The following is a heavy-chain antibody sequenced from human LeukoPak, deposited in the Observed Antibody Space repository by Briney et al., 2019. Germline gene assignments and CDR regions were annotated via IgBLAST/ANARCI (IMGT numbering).Heavy chain of an antibody. CDR2: INHSGST. CDR3: ARGYSSGWYGYYYYYMDV. V-gene: IGHV4-39*07. Sequence: SETLSLTCTVSGGSISSSSYYWGWIRQPPGKGLEWIGEINHSGSTNYNPSLKSRVTISVDTSKNQFSLKLSSVTAADTAVYYCARGYSSGWYGYYYYYMDVWGKGTTVTVSS. J-gene: IGHJ6*03. CDR1: GGSISSSSYY. D-gene: IGHD6-19*01.